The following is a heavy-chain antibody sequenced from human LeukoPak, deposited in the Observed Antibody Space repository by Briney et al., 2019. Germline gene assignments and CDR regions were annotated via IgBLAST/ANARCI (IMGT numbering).Heavy chain of an antibody. V-gene: IGHV1-69*06. D-gene: IGHD3-10*01. J-gene: IGHJ3*02. CDR3: ARRLRYGSGAFDI. Sequence: ASVKVSCKASGGTFSSYAISWVRQAPGQGLEWMGGIIPIFGTANYAQKFQGRVTITADKSTSTAYMELSSLRSEDTAVYYCARRLRYGSGAFDIWGQGTMVTVSS. CDR1: GGTFSSYA. CDR2: IIPIFGTA.